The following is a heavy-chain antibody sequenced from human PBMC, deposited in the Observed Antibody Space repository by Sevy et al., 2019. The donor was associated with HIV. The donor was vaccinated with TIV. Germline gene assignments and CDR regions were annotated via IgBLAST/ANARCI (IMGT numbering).Heavy chain of an antibody. CDR1: GFTFSSYA. D-gene: IGHD3-22*01. CDR2: ISYDGSNK. V-gene: IGHV3-30*04. CDR3: ARDLVVIPRDYYGMDV. Sequence: GGSLRLSCAASGFTFSSYAMSWVRQAPGKGLEWVAVISYDGSNKYYADSVKGRFTISRDNSKNTLYLQMNSLRAEDTAVYYCARDLVVIPRDYYGMDVWGQGTTVTVSS. J-gene: IGHJ6*02.